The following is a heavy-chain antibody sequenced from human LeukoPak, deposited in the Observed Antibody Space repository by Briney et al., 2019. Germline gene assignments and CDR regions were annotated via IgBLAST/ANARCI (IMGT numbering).Heavy chain of an antibody. D-gene: IGHD5/OR15-5a*01. CDR1: GYTSTSYG. V-gene: IGHV1-18*01. J-gene: IGHJ4*02. CDR2: ISAYNGNT. CDR3: ARDLVYVSGSRRKDYFDY. Sequence: ASVKVSCKASGYTSTSYGISWVRQAPGQGLEWMGWISAYNGNTNYAQKLQGRVTMTTDTSTSTAYMELRSLRSDDTAVYYCARDLVYVSGSRRKDYFDYSGQGTLVTVSS.